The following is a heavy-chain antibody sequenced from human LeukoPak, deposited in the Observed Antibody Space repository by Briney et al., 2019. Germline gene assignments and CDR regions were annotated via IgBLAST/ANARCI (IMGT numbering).Heavy chain of an antibody. D-gene: IGHD3-22*01. J-gene: IGHJ6*02. CDR1: GFTFSSYG. CDR2: IWYDGSNK. Sequence: PGRSLRLSCAASGFTFSSYGMHWVRQAPGKGLEWVAVIWYDGSNKYYADSVKGRFTISRDNSKNTLYLQVNSLRAEDTAVYYCARVHAFSLPWLLPPGGMDVWGQGTTVTVSS. V-gene: IGHV3-33*01. CDR3: ARVHAFSLPWLLPPGGMDV.